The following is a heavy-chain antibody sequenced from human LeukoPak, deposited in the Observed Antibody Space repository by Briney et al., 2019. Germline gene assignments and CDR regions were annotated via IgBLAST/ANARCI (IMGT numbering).Heavy chain of an antibody. CDR1: GGTFSSYA. CDR3: ARDPISILAGFFDY. J-gene: IGHJ4*02. V-gene: IGHV1-69*04. CDR2: IIPILGIA. D-gene: IGHD2-15*01. Sequence: SVKVSCKASGGTFSSYAISWVQQAPGQGLEWMGRIIPILGIANYAQKFQGRVTITADKSTSTAYMELSSLRSEDTAVYYCARDPISILAGFFDYWGQGTLVTVSS.